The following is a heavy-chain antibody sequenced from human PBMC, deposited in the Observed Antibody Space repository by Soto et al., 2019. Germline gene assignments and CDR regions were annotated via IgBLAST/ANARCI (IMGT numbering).Heavy chain of an antibody. Sequence: QVQLVQSGAEVKKPGSSVKVSCKASGGTFSSYAISWVRQAPGQGLEWMGGIIPIFGTANYAQKFQGRVTITADESTSTAYMELSSLRSEDTAVYYCARTTNYYESSGLEYWGQGTLVTVSS. V-gene: IGHV1-69*12. CDR2: IIPIFGTA. CDR1: GGTFSSYA. CDR3: ARTTNYYESSGLEY. J-gene: IGHJ4*02. D-gene: IGHD3-22*01.